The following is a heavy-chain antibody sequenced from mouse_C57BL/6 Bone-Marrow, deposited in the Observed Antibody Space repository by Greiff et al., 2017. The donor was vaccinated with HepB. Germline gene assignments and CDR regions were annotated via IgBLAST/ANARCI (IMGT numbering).Heavy chain of an antibody. D-gene: IGHD1-1*01. CDR1: GFTFSSYG. J-gene: IGHJ4*01. V-gene: IGHV5-6*01. CDR3: ARQVVARAMDY. Sequence: EVKLVESGGDLVKPGGSLKLSCAASGFTFSSYGMSWVRQTPDKRLEWVATISSGGSYTYYPDSVKGRFTISRDNTKNTLYLQMSSLKSEDTAMYYCARQVVARAMDYWGQGTSVTVSS. CDR2: ISSGGSYT.